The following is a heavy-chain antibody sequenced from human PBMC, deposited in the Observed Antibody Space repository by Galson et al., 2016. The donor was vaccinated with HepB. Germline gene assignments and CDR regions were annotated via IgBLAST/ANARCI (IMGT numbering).Heavy chain of an antibody. J-gene: IGHJ6*02. CDR2: ITPIFGTA. V-gene: IGHV1-69*13. Sequence: SVKVSCKASGGTFSSNAINWVRQAPGQGLEWMGRITPIFGTAKYAQKFQGRVTITADESTTTAYMALSSLRSEDTAVYYCARLGLGWEFLSYYYGMDVWGQGTTVIVSS. D-gene: IGHD3-10*01. CDR1: GGTFSSNA. CDR3: ARLGLGWEFLSYYYGMDV.